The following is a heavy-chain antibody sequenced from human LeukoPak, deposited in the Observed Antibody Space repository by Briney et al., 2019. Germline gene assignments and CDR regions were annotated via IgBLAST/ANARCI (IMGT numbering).Heavy chain of an antibody. D-gene: IGHD3-10*01. V-gene: IGHV4-4*02. CDR3: ARRDLWFGFFDY. Sequence: SGTLSLTCAVFGGSISSSYWWSWVRPSPEKGLEWIGEIYQNGNTNYNPSLKRRVTVSIAKSKNQFSLNLSSVTAADTAVYFCARRDLWFGFFDYWGQGTLVTVSS. CDR2: IYQNGNT. CDR1: GGSISSSYW. J-gene: IGHJ4*02.